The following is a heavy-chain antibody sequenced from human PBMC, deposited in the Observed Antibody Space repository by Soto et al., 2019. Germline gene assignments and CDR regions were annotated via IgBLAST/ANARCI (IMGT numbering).Heavy chain of an antibody. V-gene: IGHV4-39*01. CDR1: GGSISSSSYY. CDR3: AKTYYDILTGYNWFDP. J-gene: IGHJ5*02. D-gene: IGHD3-9*01. Sequence: SETLSHTCTVSGGSISSSSYYWGWIRQPPGKGLEWIGSIYYSGSTYYNPSLKSRVTISVDTSKNQFSLKLSSVTAADTAVYYCAKTYYDILTGYNWFDPWGQGTLVT. CDR2: IYYSGST.